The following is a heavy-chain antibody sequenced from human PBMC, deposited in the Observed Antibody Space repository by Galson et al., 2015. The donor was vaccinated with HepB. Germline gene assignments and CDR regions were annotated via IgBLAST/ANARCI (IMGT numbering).Heavy chain of an antibody. CDR3: ATQIREDGDPGWFDP. V-gene: IGHV4-30-2*01. Sequence: LSLTCAVSGGSISSGGYSWSWIRQPPGKGLEWIGYIYHSGSTYYNPSLKSRVTISVDRSKNQFSLKLSSVTAADTAVYYCATQIREDGDPGWFDPWGQGTLVTVSS. CDR1: GGSISSGGYS. D-gene: IGHD4-17*01. J-gene: IGHJ5*02. CDR2: IYHSGST.